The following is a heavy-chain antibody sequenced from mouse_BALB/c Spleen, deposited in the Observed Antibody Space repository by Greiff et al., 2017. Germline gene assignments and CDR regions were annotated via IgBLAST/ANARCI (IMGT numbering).Heavy chain of an antibody. D-gene: IGHD1-2*01. V-gene: IGHV1-69*01. Sequence: VQLQQPGAELVMPGASVKMSCKASGYTFTDYWMHWVKQRPGQGLEWIGAIDTSDSYTSYNQKFKGKATLTVDESSSTAYMQLSSLTSEDSAVYYCARGYYGPAGAMDYWGQGTSVTVSS. J-gene: IGHJ4*01. CDR2: IDTSDSYT. CDR1: GYTFTDYW. CDR3: ARGYYGPAGAMDY.